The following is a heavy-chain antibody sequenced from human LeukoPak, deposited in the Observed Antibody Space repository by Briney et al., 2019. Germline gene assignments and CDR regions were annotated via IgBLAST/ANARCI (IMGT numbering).Heavy chain of an antibody. D-gene: IGHD3-10*01. CDR1: GGSISSGSYY. J-gene: IGHJ5*02. CDR2: IYTSGST. Sequence: SETLSLTCTVSGGSISSGSYYWSWIRQPAGKGLEWIGRIYTSGSTNYNPSLKSRVTISVDTSKNQFSLKLSSVTAADTAVYYCAGMKGSMVRGAPKAWFDPWGQGTLVTVSS. CDR3: AGMKGSMVRGAPKAWFDP. V-gene: IGHV4-61*02.